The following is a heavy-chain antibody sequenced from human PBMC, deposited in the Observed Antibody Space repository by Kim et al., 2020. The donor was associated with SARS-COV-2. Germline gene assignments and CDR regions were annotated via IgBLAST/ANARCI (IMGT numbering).Heavy chain of an antibody. CDR3: ARGSSTDI. Sequence: GGSPYYADSVKGGFTIARDNSKTTLYLQMNSLRAEDTAVYYCARGSSTDIWGQGTMVTVSS. J-gene: IGHJ3*02. CDR2: GGSP. V-gene: IGHV3-66*01. D-gene: IGHD6-6*01.